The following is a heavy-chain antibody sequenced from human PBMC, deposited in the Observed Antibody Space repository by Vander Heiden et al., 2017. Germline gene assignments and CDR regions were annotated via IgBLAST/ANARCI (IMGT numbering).Heavy chain of an antibody. CDR1: VFTFISYS. J-gene: IGHJ3*02. D-gene: IGHD1-26*01. Sequence: EVQLVESGGGLVQPGGSLRLSCAACVFTFISYSMNWVRQAPGKGLEWVSYIGTSSSNIYYADSVKGRFTISRDNAKNSLYLQMNSLRAEDTAVYYCARRVVGAPRAFDIWGQGTMVTVSS. CDR3: ARRVVGAPRAFDI. CDR2: IGTSSSNI. V-gene: IGHV3-48*01.